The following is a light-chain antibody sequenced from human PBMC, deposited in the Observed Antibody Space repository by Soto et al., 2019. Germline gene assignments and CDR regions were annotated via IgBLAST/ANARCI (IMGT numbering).Light chain of an antibody. J-gene: IGKJ5*01. V-gene: IGKV1-39*01. CDR1: LSISSY. CDR3: QQDDTFPIT. Sequence: IHISQPPSSLSASVGDRVTITCRSSLSISSYLNWYQQKPGKAPKLLIFAASSLQSGVPSRFSGSGFGTDFTLTISSLQPEDSAIYYCQQDDTFPITFGQGTQLEIK. CDR2: AAS.